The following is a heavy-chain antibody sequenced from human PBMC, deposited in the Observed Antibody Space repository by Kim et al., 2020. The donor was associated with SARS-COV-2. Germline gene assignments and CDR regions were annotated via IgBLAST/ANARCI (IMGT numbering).Heavy chain of an antibody. CDR1: GFTFSSYS. CDR3: ARDPPPNDYGDYGNP. CDR2: ISSSSSYI. Sequence: GGSLRLSCAASGFTFSSYSMNWVRQAPGKGLEWVSSISSSSSYIYYADSVKGRFTISRDNAKNSLYLQMNSLRAEDTAVYYCARDPPPNDYGDYGNPWGQGTLVTVSS. D-gene: IGHD4-17*01. V-gene: IGHV3-21*04. J-gene: IGHJ5*02.